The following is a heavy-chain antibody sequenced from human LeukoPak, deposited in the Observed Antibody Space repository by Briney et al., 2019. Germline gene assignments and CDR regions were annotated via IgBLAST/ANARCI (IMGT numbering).Heavy chain of an antibody. CDR1: GFTFSSYA. J-gene: IGHJ4*02. Sequence: PGGSLRLSCAASGFTFSSYAMSWVRQAPGKGLEWVSSVSGSGGSTYYADSVKGRFTISRDNAKNSLFVQMNSLRAEDTALYYCAKDACSGTSCSFDYWGQGTLVTVSS. CDR3: AKDACSGTSCSFDY. V-gene: IGHV3-23*01. CDR2: VSGSGGST. D-gene: IGHD2-2*01.